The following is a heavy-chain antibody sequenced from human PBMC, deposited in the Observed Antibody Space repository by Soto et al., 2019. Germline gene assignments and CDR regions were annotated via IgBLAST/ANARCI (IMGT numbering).Heavy chain of an antibody. CDR3: ASAGPYYYMDV. CDR2: IDGDGSST. D-gene: IGHD3-10*01. J-gene: IGHJ6*03. V-gene: IGHV3-74*01. Sequence: EVQLVESGGGLVQPGGSLRLSCAASGFTFNTYWMHWVRQAPGKGLVWVSRIDGDGSSTSYGESVKGRFTISRDNAKNTLYLQMNSLRAEDTAVYFCASAGPYYYMDVWGKWTTVTVSS. CDR1: GFTFNTYW.